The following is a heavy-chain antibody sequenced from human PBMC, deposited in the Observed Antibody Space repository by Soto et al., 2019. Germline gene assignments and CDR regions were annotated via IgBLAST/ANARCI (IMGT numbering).Heavy chain of an antibody. V-gene: IGHV3-23*04. D-gene: IGHD1-26*01. J-gene: IGHJ4*02. Sequence: EVQLVDSGGGLVQPRGSLRLSCAASGFIFNNNVMSWVRQAPWKGLEWVSSISDSGGTSYYADSVKGRFTISRDNSKNTLYLQTNSLRAEETAIYYCAKRPRALLIFDYWGQGTLVTVSS. CDR3: AKRPRALLIFDY. CDR2: ISDSGGTS. CDR1: GFIFNNNV.